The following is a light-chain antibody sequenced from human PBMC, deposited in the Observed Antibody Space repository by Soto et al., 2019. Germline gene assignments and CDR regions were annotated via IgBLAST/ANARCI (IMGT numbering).Light chain of an antibody. CDR2: EVS. Sequence: QSALTQPASVSGSPGQSITISCTGTSSDVGGYNYVSWYQQHPGKAPKIMIYEVSNRPSGVSNRFSGSKSGNTASLTISGLQAEDEADYFCNSYGSTSTLYVFGTGTKVTVL. CDR3: NSYGSTSTLYV. V-gene: IGLV2-14*01. J-gene: IGLJ1*01. CDR1: SSDVGGYNY.